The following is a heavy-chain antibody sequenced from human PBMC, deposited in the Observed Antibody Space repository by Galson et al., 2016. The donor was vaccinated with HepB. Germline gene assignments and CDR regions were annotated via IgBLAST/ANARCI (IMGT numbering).Heavy chain of an antibody. CDR2: INPNSAGT. V-gene: IGHV1-2*02. D-gene: IGHD3-10*01. CDR3: ARGTWELSASDI. J-gene: IGHJ3*02. CDR1: GYTFTDYY. Sequence: SVKVSCKASGYTFTDYYIHWVRQAPGQGLEWMGWINPNSAGTNYAQTFLDRVTMTRDTSIRTAYMELSRLRSDDTAFYYCARGTWELSASDIWGQGTMVTVSS.